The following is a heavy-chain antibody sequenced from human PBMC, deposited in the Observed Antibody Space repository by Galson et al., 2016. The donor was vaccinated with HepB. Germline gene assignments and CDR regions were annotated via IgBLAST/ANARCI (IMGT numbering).Heavy chain of an antibody. CDR2: IWYDGSNK. Sequence: SLRLSCAASGFTFSSYGMHWVRQAPGKGLEWVAVIWYDGSNKYYADSVKGRFTISRDNSKNTLYLQMNSLRAEDTAVYYCARDRFGVATIKDYYYGMDVWGQGTTVTVSS. D-gene: IGHD5-12*01. CDR1: GFTFSSYG. CDR3: ARDRFGVATIKDYYYGMDV. J-gene: IGHJ6*02. V-gene: IGHV3-33*01.